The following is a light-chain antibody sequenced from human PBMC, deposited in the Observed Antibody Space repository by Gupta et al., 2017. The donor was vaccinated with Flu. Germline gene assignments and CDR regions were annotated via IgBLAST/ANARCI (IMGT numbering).Light chain of an antibody. CDR1: SSYVGGYNL. V-gene: IGLV2-23*01. Sequence: HSALTQPASVSGSPGQSVTISCTGTSSYVGGYNLVSWYQQHPGKAPKLVIYEGSNRPSGVSNRFSGSKSGNTASLTISGLQAEDEADYHCCSYAGGTTWVFGGGTRLTVL. J-gene: IGLJ3*02. CDR2: EGS. CDR3: CSYAGGTTWV.